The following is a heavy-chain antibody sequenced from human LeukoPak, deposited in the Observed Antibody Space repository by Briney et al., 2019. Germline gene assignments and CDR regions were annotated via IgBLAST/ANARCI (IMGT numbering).Heavy chain of an antibody. Sequence: GESLKISCKGSGYSFTTYLIGWVRQMPGKGLEWMGIIYPGDSDTRYSPSFQGQVTISADKSISTAYLQWSSLKASDTAMYYCARHFCPEYTCASPRCYSSYWGQGTLITVSS. CDR2: IYPGDSDT. CDR1: GYSFTTYL. J-gene: IGHJ4*02. CDR3: ARHFCPEYTCASPRCYSSY. V-gene: IGHV5-51*01. D-gene: IGHD2/OR15-2a*01.